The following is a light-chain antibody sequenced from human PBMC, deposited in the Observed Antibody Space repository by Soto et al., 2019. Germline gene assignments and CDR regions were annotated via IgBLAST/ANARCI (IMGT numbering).Light chain of an antibody. J-gene: IGLJ3*02. V-gene: IGLV2-14*01. CDR2: DVS. CDR3: SSYTSSSTLGV. CDR1: SSDVGGYNY. Sequence: CVLTQPASVSGSPGQSITISCTGTSSDVGGYNYVSWYQQHPGKAPKLMIYDVSNRPSGVSNRFSGSKSGNTASLTISGLQAEDEADYYCSSYTSSSTLGVFGGGTKLTVL.